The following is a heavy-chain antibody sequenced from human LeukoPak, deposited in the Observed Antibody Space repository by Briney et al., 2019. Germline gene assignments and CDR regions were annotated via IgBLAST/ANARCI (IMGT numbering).Heavy chain of an antibody. J-gene: IGHJ5*02. V-gene: IGHV4-61*02. CDR1: GGSISISSYY. Sequence: SETLSLTCTVSGGSISISSYYWSWIRQPAGKGLEWIGRIYTSGSTNYNPSLKSRVTISVDTSKNQFSLKLSSVTAADTAVYYCARDPSYYYGSGSYYNSWFDPWGQGTLVTVSS. D-gene: IGHD3-10*01. CDR2: IYTSGST. CDR3: ARDPSYYYGSGSYYNSWFDP.